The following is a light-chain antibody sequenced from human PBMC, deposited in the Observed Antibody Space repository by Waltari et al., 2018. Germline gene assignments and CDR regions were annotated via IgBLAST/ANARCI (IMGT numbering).Light chain of an antibody. J-gene: IGLJ2*01. V-gene: IGLV2-8*01. Sequence: QSALTQPPSASGSPGQSVTISCTGTSSDVGGYNSVSWYQQHPGKAPKLMIYEGSRRPAGVPDRFSGSKSGNTASLTVSGLQAEDEADCYCSSYAGSNAVIFGGGTKLTVL. CDR2: EGS. CDR1: SSDVGGYNS. CDR3: SSYAGSNAVI.